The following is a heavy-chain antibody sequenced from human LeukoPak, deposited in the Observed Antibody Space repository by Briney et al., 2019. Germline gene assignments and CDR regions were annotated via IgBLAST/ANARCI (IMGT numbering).Heavy chain of an antibody. CDR1: GFTLSRYW. Sequence: PGGSLRLSCAASGFTLSRYWMTWVRQAPGKGLEWLVTIDQDGSDRFSVDSVKGRFTISRDNAKNSLYLQMNSLRAEDTAVYYCARDGGNDFWSGYYYGYWGQGTLVTVSS. J-gene: IGHJ4*02. V-gene: IGHV3-7*01. CDR3: ARDGGNDFWSGYYYGY. D-gene: IGHD3-3*01. CDR2: IDQDGSDR.